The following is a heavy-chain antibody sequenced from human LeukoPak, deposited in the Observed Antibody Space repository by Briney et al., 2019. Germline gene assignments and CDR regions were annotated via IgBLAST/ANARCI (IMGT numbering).Heavy chain of an antibody. J-gene: IGHJ6*03. CDR3: ARGGYYYLDV. Sequence: SETLSLTCTVSGGSINSYYWSWIRQPPGKGLEWIGYIYYSGSTNHNPSLKSRVTISVDTSKNQFSLKLSSVTAADTAVYYCARGGYYYLDVWRKGTTVTVSS. CDR1: GGSINSYY. CDR2: IYYSGST. V-gene: IGHV4-59*01.